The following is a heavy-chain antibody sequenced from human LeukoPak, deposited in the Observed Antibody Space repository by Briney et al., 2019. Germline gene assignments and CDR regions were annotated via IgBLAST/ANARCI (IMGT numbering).Heavy chain of an antibody. CDR2: IFSNGST. V-gene: IGHV3-53*01. CDR1: GFSVSGNY. CDR3: ARAPSEIGGYYPEYFRH. D-gene: IGHD3-22*01. Sequence: QTGGSLRLSCAASGFSVSGNYMSWVRQAPGKGLEWVSFIFSNGSTYYADSVKGRFTISRDNSKNTLSLQMNSLRAEDTGVYYCARAPSEIGGYYPEYFRHWGQGTLVTVSS. J-gene: IGHJ1*01.